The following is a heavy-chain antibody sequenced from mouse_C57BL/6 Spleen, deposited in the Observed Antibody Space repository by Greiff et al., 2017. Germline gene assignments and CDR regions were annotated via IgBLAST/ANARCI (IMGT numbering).Heavy chain of an antibody. CDR3: ARQATVVATGFDY. CDR1: GYTFTSYG. Sequence: VKLVESGAELARPGASVKLSCKASGYTFTSYGISWVKQRTGQGLEWIGEIYPRSGNTYYNEKFKGKATLTADKSSSTAYMELRSLTSEDSAVYFCARQATVVATGFDYWGQGTTLTVSS. D-gene: IGHD1-1*01. J-gene: IGHJ2*01. V-gene: IGHV1-81*01. CDR2: IYPRSGNT.